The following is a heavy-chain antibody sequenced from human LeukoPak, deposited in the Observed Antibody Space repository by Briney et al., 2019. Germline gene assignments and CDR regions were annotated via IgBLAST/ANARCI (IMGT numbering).Heavy chain of an antibody. CDR3: TRDPLTQNDY. D-gene: IGHD1-14*01. V-gene: IGHV3-7*01. J-gene: IGHJ4*02. Sequence: GGSLRLSCAPSGFTFDSYWMSWVRQAPGKGLEWVANIKQDGNEKYYVDSVKGRFTIYRDNAENSLYLQMNSLRAEDTAVYYCTRDPLTQNDYWGQGTLVTVSS. CDR2: IKQDGNEK. CDR1: GFTFDSYW.